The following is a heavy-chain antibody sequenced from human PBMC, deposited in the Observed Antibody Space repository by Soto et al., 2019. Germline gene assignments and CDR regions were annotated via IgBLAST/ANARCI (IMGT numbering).Heavy chain of an antibody. D-gene: IGHD3-22*01. V-gene: IGHV3-23*01. Sequence: GGSLRLSCAASGFTFSTYDMRWVRQAPGKGLEWVSGISGSGGTTYYADSVKGRFTISRDNSKNTLYLQMNSLRAEDTAVYYCATPYHTDSSGYYKYFRYWGQGTLVTVSS. J-gene: IGHJ4*02. CDR1: GFTFSTYD. CDR3: ATPYHTDSSGYYKYFRY. CDR2: ISGSGGTT.